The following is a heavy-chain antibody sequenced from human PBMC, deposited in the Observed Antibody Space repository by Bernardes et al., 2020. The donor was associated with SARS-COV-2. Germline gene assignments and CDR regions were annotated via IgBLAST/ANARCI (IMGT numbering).Heavy chain of an antibody. CDR1: GYSFTSPW. CDR2: IYPDDSET. J-gene: IGHJ3*01. V-gene: IGHV5-51*01. CDR3: ATHSDSSERGAFDL. Sequence: GGSLKVSCHDFGYSFTSPWIAWVRQMPGKGLEWMGMIYPDDSETRFSPSFQGRVTISADKSINTAYLQWTTLKASDTAMYYCATHSDSSERGAFDLWGQGTLVTVSS. D-gene: IGHD6-6*01.